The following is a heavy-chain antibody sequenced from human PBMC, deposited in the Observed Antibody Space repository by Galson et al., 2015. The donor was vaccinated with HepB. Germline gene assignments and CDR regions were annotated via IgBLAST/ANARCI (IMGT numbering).Heavy chain of an antibody. Sequence: TLSLTCTVSGGSISSYYWSWIRQPAGKGLEWIGRIYTSGSTNYNPSLKSRVTMSVDTSKNQFSLKLSSVTAADTAVYYCARDGSSSYSSRDGYFDLWGRGTLVTVSS. V-gene: IGHV4-4*07. CDR2: IYTSGST. CDR1: GGSISSYY. CDR3: ARDGSSSYSSRDGYFDL. J-gene: IGHJ2*01. D-gene: IGHD6-13*01.